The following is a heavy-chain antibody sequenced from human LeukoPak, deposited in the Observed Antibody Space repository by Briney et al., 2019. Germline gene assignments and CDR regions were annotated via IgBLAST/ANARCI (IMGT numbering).Heavy chain of an antibody. CDR1: GFTFSSYG. D-gene: IGHD5-24*01. CDR2: IWYDGSNK. CDR3: AKGISADGYNFERGADY. J-gene: IGHJ4*02. V-gene: IGHV3-33*06. Sequence: PGGSLRLSCAASGFTFSSYGMLWVRQAPGKGLEWVAVIWYDGSNKYYADSVKGRFTISRDNSKNTLYLQMNSLRAEDTAVYYGAKGISADGYNFERGADYWGQGAQVIVSS.